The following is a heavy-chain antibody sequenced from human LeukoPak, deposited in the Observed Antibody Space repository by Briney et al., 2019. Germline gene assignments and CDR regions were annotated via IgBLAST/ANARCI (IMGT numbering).Heavy chain of an antibody. CDR2: IYYSGST. V-gene: IGHV4-59*11. Sequence: SETLSLTCTVSGGSISSHYWSWIRQPPGKGLEWIGYIYYSGSTNYNPSLKSRVTISVDTSKNQFSLKLSSVTAADTAVYYCARVRRDGYNSPGLDFDYWGQGTLVTVSS. CDR1: GGSISSHY. D-gene: IGHD5-24*01. CDR3: ARVRRDGYNSPGLDFDY. J-gene: IGHJ4*02.